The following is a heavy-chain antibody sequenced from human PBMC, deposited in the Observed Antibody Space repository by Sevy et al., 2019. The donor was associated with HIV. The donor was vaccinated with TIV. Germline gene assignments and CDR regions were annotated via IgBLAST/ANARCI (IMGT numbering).Heavy chain of an antibody. CDR3: AREGLLEWLFSFDY. CDR1: GFTFSSYA. V-gene: IGHV3-33*01. Sequence: GGSLRLSCAASGFTFSSYAIHWVRQAPGKGLEWVAVIWYDGTNEYYADSVKGRFTTSRDNSKNTQYLQMNSLRAEDTAVYYCAREGLLEWLFSFDYWGQGTLVTVSS. J-gene: IGHJ4*02. CDR2: IWYDGTNE. D-gene: IGHD3-3*01.